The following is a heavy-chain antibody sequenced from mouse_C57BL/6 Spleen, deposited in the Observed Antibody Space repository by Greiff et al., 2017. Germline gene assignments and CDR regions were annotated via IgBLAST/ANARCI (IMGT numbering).Heavy chain of an antibody. V-gene: IGHV1-19*01. CDR1: GYTFTDYY. CDR3: ASHEGYFDY. J-gene: IGHJ2*01. CDR2: INPYNGGT. Sequence: DVQLQESGPVLVKPGASVKMSCKASGYTFTDYYMNWVKQSHGKSLEWIGVINPYNGGTSYNQKFKGKATLTVDKSSSTAYMELNSLTSEDSAVYYCASHEGYFDYWGQGTTLTVSS.